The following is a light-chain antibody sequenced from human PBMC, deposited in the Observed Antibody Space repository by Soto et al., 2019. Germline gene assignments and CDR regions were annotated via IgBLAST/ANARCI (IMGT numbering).Light chain of an antibody. Sequence: EIVLTQAPGTLSLSQGDRATLSCRASQTLITTYLAWYQQRPGLAPRLLIYDASTSAPGSPDRFSGSGSGTDFTLTISTLEPEDGAVYYCQQYPSSPALTFGGGTRVDIK. CDR3: QQYPSSPALT. CDR1: QTLITTY. V-gene: IGKV3-20*01. CDR2: DAS. J-gene: IGKJ4*01.